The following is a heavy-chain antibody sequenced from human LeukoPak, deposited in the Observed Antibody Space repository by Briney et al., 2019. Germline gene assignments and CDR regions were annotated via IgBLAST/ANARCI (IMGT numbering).Heavy chain of an antibody. CDR3: ARDEVGATGLNY. D-gene: IGHD1-26*01. CDR2: INPSGGSK. Sequence: ASVKVSCKASGYTFTSYYMHWVRHAPGQGLEWMGIINPSGGSKSYAQKFQGRVTMTRDTSTSTVYMELSSLRSEDTAVYYCARDEVGATGLNYWGQGTLVTVSS. CDR1: GYTFTSYY. V-gene: IGHV1-46*01. J-gene: IGHJ4*02.